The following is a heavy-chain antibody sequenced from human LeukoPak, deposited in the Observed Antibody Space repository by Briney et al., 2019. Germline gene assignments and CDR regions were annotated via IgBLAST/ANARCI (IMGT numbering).Heavy chain of an antibody. CDR1: GGSFSGYY. D-gene: IGHD4-11*01. J-gene: IGHJ5*02. V-gene: IGHV4-34*01. CDR2: INHSGST. CDR3: ASGPTVTWMGWFDP. Sequence: SETLSLTCAVYGGSFSGYYWSWIRQPPGKGLEWIGEINHSGSTNYNPSLKSRVTISVDTSKNQFSLKLSPVTAADTAVYYCASGPTVTWMGWFDPWGQGPLVTVSS.